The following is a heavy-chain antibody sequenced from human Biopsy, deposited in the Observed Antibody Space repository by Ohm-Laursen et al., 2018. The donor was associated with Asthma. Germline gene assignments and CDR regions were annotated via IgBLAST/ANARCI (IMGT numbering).Heavy chain of an antibody. CDR3: VRAVRNEQWLAPFDY. CDR2: VYWTGST. D-gene: IGHD6-19*01. Sequence: GTLSRTCSVYGGSISSFYWSWMRQAPEKGLEWMGYVYWTGSTNYNPSLKSRITMSVDTSKNRMFLELTSVTAADTAIYYCVRAVRNEQWLAPFDYWGQGKPVTVSS. CDR1: GGSISSFY. J-gene: IGHJ4*02. V-gene: IGHV4-59*01.